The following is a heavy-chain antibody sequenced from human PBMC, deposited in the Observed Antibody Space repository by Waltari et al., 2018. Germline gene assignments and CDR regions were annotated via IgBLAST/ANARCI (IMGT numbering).Heavy chain of an antibody. V-gene: IGHV3-30*18. Sequence: QVEGSGGGVVRPGGSLRLSCVASVSTFNNYGMHWVRQAPGKGLEWLAVISSDGSGKYYADSVKGRFTMSRDNSKNTVYLQMNSLRPEDTAVYYCAKAGGIHNYPLDPWGQGTLVTVSS. CDR2: ISSDGSGK. D-gene: IGHD1-26*01. CDR3: AKAGGIHNYPLDP. CDR1: VSTFNNYG. J-gene: IGHJ5*02.